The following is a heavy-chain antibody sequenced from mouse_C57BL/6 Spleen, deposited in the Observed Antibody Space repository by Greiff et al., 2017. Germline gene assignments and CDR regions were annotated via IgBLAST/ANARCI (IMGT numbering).Heavy chain of an antibody. D-gene: IGHD2-4*01. Sequence: QVQLKASGPGLVPPSQSLSITCTVSGFSLTSYGVHWVRQSPGKGLEWLGVIWSGGSTDYNAAFISRLSISKDKTKSQVFLKMNSLQAEDTAIYDCARRGDYGAMDYWGQGTSVTVSS. V-gene: IGHV2-2*01. CDR2: IWSGGST. J-gene: IGHJ4*01. CDR3: ARRGDYGAMDY. CDR1: GFSLTSYG.